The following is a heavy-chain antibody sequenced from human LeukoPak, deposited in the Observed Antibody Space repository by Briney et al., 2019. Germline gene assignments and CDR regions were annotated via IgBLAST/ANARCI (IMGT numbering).Heavy chain of an antibody. J-gene: IGHJ6*02. CDR1: GFTVSSNY. Sequence: GGSLRLSCAASGFTVSSNYMSWVRQAPGKGLEWVSVIYSGGSTYYADSVKGRFTISRDNSKNTLCLQMNSLRAEDTAVYYCSSTSCPMCGMDVWGQGTTVTVSS. D-gene: IGHD2-2*01. CDR2: IYSGGST. CDR3: SSTSCPMCGMDV. V-gene: IGHV3-66*02.